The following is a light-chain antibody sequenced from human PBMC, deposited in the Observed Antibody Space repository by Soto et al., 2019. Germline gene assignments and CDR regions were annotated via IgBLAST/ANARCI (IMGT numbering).Light chain of an antibody. J-gene: IGLJ2*01. CDR2: DVS. Sequence: QSVLTQPASVSGSPGQWITISCTGTSSDIGNYNYVSWYQQHPGKAPKLMIYDVSNRPSGVSNRFSGSKSGNTASLTISGLQAEDEADYYCSSYTTNKALVFGGGTKVTVL. CDR1: SSDIGNYNY. V-gene: IGLV2-14*03. CDR3: SSYTTNKALV.